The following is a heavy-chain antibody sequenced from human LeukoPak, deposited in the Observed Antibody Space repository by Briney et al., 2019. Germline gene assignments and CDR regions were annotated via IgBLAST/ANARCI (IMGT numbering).Heavy chain of an antibody. J-gene: IGHJ4*02. CDR1: GLTVSSSY. CDR3: ARATAAGATEY. Sequence: GGSLRLSCAASGLTVSSSYMSWVRQAPGKGLEWVSVIYSGGSTYYADSVKGRFTISRDNSKNTLYLQMNSLRAEDTAVYYCARATAAGATEYWGQGTLVTVSS. V-gene: IGHV3-53*01. D-gene: IGHD6-13*01. CDR2: IYSGGST.